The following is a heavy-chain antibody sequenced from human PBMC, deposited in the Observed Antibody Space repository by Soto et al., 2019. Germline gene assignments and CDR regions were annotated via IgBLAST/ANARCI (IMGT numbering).Heavy chain of an antibody. CDR3: ARTSGYDLSY. CDR2: IYYSGST. J-gene: IGHJ4*02. V-gene: IGHV4-30-4*08. Sequence: SETLSLTCTVSGGSISNYFCNWIRQPPGKGLEWIGYIYYSGSTYYNPSLKSRVTISVDTSKNQFSLKLSSVTAADTAVYYCARTSGYDLSYWGQGTLVTVSS. D-gene: IGHD5-12*01. CDR1: GGSISNYF.